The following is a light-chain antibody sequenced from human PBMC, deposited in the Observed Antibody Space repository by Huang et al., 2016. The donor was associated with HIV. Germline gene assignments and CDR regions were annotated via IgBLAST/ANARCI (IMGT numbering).Light chain of an antibody. Sequence: IQLTQSPSSLSASVGDRVTITCRASRDIKTYLAWFHQIPGRAPKFLIFAASFLESGVPSRFSGSGSGTEFTLTINGLQPEDFGTYYCQQVDSYPRTFGQGTNVDVK. CDR3: QQVDSYPRT. CDR1: RDIKTY. J-gene: IGKJ1*01. CDR2: AAS. V-gene: IGKV1-9*01.